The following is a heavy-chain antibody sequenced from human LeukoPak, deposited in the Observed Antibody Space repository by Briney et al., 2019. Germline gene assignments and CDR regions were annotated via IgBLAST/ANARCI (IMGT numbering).Heavy chain of an antibody. Sequence: SETLSLTCAVYGGSFSGYYWSWIRQPPGKGLEWIGEINHSGSTNYNPSLKSRVTISVDTSKNQFSLKLSSVTAADTAVYYCAREDRGVILYYYYMDVWGKGTTVTASS. CDR1: GGSFSGYY. D-gene: IGHD3-10*01. J-gene: IGHJ6*03. CDR3: AREDRGVILYYYYMDV. V-gene: IGHV4-34*01. CDR2: INHSGST.